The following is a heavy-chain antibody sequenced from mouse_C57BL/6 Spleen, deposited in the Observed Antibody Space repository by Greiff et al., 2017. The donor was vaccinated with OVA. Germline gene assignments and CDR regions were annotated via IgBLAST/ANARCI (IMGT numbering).Heavy chain of an antibody. CDR2: IWSGGST. J-gene: IGHJ1*03. D-gene: IGHD2-1*01. V-gene: IGHV2-4*01. CDR1: GFSLTSYG. CDR3: AKTGNYFYWYFDV. Sequence: VQLQESGPGLVQPSQSLSITCTVSGFSLTSYGVHWVRQPPGKGLEWLGVIWSGGSTDYNAAFISRLSISKDNSKSQVFFKMNSLQADDTAIYYCAKTGNYFYWYFDVWGTGTTVTVSS.